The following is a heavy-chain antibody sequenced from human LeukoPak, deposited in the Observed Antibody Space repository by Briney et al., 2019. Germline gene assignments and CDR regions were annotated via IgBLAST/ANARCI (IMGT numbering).Heavy chain of an antibody. J-gene: IGHJ4*02. CDR1: GGSFSGYY. V-gene: IGHV4-34*01. CDR2: INHSGST. D-gene: IGHD3-3*01. CDR3: ARSADLDVYYDFWSGYRY. Sequence: SSETLSLTCAVYGGSFSGYYWSWIRQPPGKGLEWIGEINHSGSTYYNPSLKSRVTISVDTSKNQFSLKLSSVTAADTAVYYCARSADLDVYYDFWSGYRYWGQGTLVTVSS.